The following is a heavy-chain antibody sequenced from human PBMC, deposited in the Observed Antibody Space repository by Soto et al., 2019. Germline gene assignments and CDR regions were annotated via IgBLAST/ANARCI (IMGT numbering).Heavy chain of an antibody. V-gene: IGHV4-31*03. Sequence: QVQLQESGPGLVKPSQTLSLTCTVSGGSISSGGYYWSWIRQHPGKGLEWIGYIYYSGSTFYNPSLKSRVTISVDTSKNQFSLKLSSVTAADTAVYYCARVSCISTSCYAYYYYGMDVWGHGTTVTVSS. CDR1: GGSISSGGYY. D-gene: IGHD2-2*01. J-gene: IGHJ6*02. CDR2: IYYSGST. CDR3: ARVSCISTSCYAYYYYGMDV.